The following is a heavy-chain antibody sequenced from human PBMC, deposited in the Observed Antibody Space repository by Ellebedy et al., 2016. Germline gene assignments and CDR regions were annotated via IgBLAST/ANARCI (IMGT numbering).Heavy chain of an antibody. CDR3: ARDITMIVVRADASDI. J-gene: IGHJ3*02. Sequence: GESLKISXAASGFTFSNCGMHWVRQAPGKGLEWVAVMSYDGSKKHYADSVKGRFTISRDNSKNTLYLQMNSLRAEDTAVYYCARDITMIVVRADASDIWGQGTMVTVSS. D-gene: IGHD3-22*01. CDR2: MSYDGSKK. V-gene: IGHV3-30*03. CDR1: GFTFSNCG.